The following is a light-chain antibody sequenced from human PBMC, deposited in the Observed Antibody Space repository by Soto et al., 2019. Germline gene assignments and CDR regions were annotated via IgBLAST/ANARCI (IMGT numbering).Light chain of an antibody. V-gene: IGKV3-15*01. CDR3: QQYNNWPYT. CDR1: QSVSSS. Sequence: ETVMTQSPATLSVSQGERATLSCRASQSVSSSLAWYQQKPGQAPRLLIHGSSTRATGIPARFSGSGSGTEFPLTISSLQSEDFAVYYCQQYNNWPYTFGQGTKLEIK. J-gene: IGKJ2*01. CDR2: GSS.